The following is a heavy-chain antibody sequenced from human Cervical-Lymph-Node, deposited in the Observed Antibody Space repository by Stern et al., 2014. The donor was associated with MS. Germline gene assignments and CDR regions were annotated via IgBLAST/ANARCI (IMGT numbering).Heavy chain of an antibody. V-gene: IGHV3-30*04. CDR2: ISYDGRNK. Sequence: VQLVESGGGVVQPGRSLRLSCAASGFSFSTYVMHWVRQAPGKGLEWVTLISYDGRNKYYADSVKGRFTISRDNSKNTLYLQMNSLRAEDTAVYYCATAWDSGSYYGNWFDPWGQGTLVTVSS. J-gene: IGHJ5*02. D-gene: IGHD1-26*01. CDR3: ATAWDSGSYYGNWFDP. CDR1: GFSFSTYV.